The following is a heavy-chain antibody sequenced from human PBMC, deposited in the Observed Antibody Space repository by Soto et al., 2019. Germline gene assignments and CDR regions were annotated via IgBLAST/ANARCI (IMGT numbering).Heavy chain of an antibody. CDR3: ARADQNYDILTGYYTPNWFDP. J-gene: IGHJ5*02. CDR1: GDSVSSNIAA. CDR2: TLYRSKWYN. V-gene: IGHV6-1*01. Sequence: SQTLSLTCAISGDSVSSNIAAWNWIRQSPSRGLEWLGRTLYRSKWYNDYAISVKGRIIINPDTSENQFSLQLNSVTPDDTAVYYCARADQNYDILTGYYTPNWFDPWGQGTLVTVSS. D-gene: IGHD3-9*01.